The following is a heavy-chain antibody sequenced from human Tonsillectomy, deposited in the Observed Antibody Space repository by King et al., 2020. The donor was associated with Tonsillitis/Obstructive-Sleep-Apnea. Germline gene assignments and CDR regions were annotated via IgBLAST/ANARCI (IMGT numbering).Heavy chain of an antibody. J-gene: IGHJ4*02. CDR2: ISYDGRDK. Sequence: VQLVESGGGVVQPGRSLRLSCAASGFIFSNYAMHWVRQAPGKGLEWVAVISYDGRDKYYTDSVKGRFTISRDNSKNTLYLQMNSLRAEDTAVYYCAREDYKNYDGYYFDYWGQGTLVTVSS. CDR1: GFIFSNYA. V-gene: IGHV3-30*04. CDR3: AREDYKNYDGYYFDY. D-gene: IGHD4-11*01.